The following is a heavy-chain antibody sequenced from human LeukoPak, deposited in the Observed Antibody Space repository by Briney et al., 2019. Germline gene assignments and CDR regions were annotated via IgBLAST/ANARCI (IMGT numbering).Heavy chain of an antibody. CDR3: ARDKHIQITMIVVVITYGMDV. D-gene: IGHD3-22*01. CDR1: GFTFSSYW. J-gene: IGHJ6*02. V-gene: IGHV3-7*01. CDR2: IKQDGSEK. Sequence: PGGSLRLSCAASGFTFSSYWMSWVRQAPGKGLEWVANIKQDGSEKYYVDSVKGRFTISRDNAKNSLYLQMNSLRAEDTAVYYCARDKHIQITMIVVVITYGMDVWGQGTTVTVSS.